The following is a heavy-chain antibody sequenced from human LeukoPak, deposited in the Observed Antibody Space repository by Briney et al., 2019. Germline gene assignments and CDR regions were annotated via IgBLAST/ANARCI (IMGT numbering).Heavy chain of an antibody. CDR3: ASGGEPRWD. CDR1: GFSFTSYA. D-gene: IGHD1-26*01. Sequence: GGSLRLSCAASGFSFTSYAMNWVRQAPGKGLEWVSAISGSGRSTYYADSVKGRFTISRDNAKNSLYLQMNSLRAEDTAVYYCASGGEPRWDWGQGTLVTVSS. CDR2: ISGSGRST. J-gene: IGHJ4*02. V-gene: IGHV3-23*01.